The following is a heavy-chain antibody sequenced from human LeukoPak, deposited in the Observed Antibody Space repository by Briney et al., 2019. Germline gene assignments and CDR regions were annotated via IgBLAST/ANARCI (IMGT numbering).Heavy chain of an antibody. Sequence: GGSLRLSCAGSGFTFSNYAMSWVRQAPGKGLEWVSAISGSGGSTYYADSVKGRFTISRDNSKNTLYLQMNSLRAEDTAVYYCAKGRFDTLAAFDIWGQGTMVTVSS. CDR3: AKGRFDTLAAFDI. CDR2: ISGSGGST. V-gene: IGHV3-23*01. CDR1: GFTFSNYA. D-gene: IGHD2-15*01. J-gene: IGHJ3*02.